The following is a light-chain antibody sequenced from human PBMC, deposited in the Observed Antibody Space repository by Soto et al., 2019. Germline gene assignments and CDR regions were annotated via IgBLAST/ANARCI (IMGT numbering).Light chain of an antibody. CDR2: TIN. CDR3: AAWDDSVNGVV. J-gene: IGLJ2*01. Sequence: QSVLTQSPSVSGTPGQRVTISCSGSSSNIGSNTVNWYQQLPGTAPKLLIYTINQRPSGVPDRFSGSKSDTSASLAISGLQSEDEADYCCAAWDDSVNGVVFGGGTKVTVL. V-gene: IGLV1-44*01. CDR1: SSNIGSNT.